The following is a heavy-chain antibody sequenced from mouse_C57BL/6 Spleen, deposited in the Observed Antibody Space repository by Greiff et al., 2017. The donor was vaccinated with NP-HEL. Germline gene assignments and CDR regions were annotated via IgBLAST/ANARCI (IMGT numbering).Heavy chain of an antibody. CDR1: GFTFSDYG. Sequence: EVMLVESGGGLVKPGGSLKLSCAASGFTFSDYGMHWVRQAPEKGLEWVAYISSGSSTIYYADTVKGRFTISRDNAKNTLFLQMTSLRSEDTAMYYCATYDYPYWYFDVWGTGTTVTVSS. V-gene: IGHV5-17*01. CDR2: ISSGSSTI. D-gene: IGHD2-4*01. CDR3: ATYDYPYWYFDV. J-gene: IGHJ1*03.